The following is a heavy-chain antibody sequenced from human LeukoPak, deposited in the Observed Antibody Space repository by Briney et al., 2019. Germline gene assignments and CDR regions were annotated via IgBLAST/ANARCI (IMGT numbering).Heavy chain of an antibody. CDR2: IIPIFGTA. CDR1: GGTFSSYA. J-gene: IGHJ6*04. Sequence: SVKVSCKASGGTFSSYAISWVRQAPGQGLEWMGGIIPIFGTANYAQKFQGRVTITADKSTSTAYMELSSLRSEDTAAYYCARVRNERTDYYYYGMDVWGKGATVTVSS. CDR3: ARVRNERTDYYYYGMDV. V-gene: IGHV1-69*06. D-gene: IGHD1-1*01.